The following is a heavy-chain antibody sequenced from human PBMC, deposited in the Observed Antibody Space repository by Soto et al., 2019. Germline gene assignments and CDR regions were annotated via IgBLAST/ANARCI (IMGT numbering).Heavy chain of an antibody. J-gene: IGHJ5*02. CDR3: ARGIATGQLDP. CDR2: INPDNGNT. V-gene: IGHV1-3*01. CDR1: GYTFTSYA. D-gene: IGHD2-15*01. Sequence: ASVNVSCKASGYTFTSYAINCARQAPGQGLEWMGWINPDNGNTKSSQKFQDRVIITRDTSASTAYMDLSSLRSEDTAVYYCARGIATGQLDPWGQGTLVTVSS.